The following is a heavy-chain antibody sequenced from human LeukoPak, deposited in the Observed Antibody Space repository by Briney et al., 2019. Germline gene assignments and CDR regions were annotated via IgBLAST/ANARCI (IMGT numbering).Heavy chain of an antibody. D-gene: IGHD5-12*01. J-gene: IGHJ5*02. V-gene: IGHV1-3*01. Sequence: ASVKVSCKASGYTFTSYAMHWVRQAPGQRLEWMGWINAGNGNTKYSQKFQGRVTITRDTSASTAYMELSSPRSEDTAVYYCARGGSGYVFPWFDPWGQGTLVTVSS. CDR2: INAGNGNT. CDR3: ARGGSGYVFPWFDP. CDR1: GYTFTSYA.